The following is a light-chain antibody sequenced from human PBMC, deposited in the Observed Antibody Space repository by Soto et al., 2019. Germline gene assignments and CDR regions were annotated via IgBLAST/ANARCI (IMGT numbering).Light chain of an antibody. V-gene: IGKV3-11*01. CDR2: DAS. CDR1: QSVSSY. Sequence: EIVLTQSPATLSLSPGERATLSCRASQSVSSYLAWYQQKPGQAPRLLIYDASNRATGIPARFSGSGSGTDFTHTISSLEPEDFAVYYCRQRYHTFGQGTKLEIK. CDR3: RQRYHT. J-gene: IGKJ2*01.